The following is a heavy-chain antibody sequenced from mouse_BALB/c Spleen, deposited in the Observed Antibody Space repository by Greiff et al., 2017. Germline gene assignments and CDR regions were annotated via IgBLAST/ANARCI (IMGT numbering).Heavy chain of an antibody. V-gene: IGHV5-9-4*01. D-gene: IGHD1-1*01. CDR1: GFTFSSYA. CDR2: ISSGGSYT. Sequence: EVQRVESGGGLVKPGGSLKLSCAASGFTFSSYAMSWVRQSPEKRLEWVAEISSGGSYTYYPDTVTGRFTISRDNAKNTLYLEMSSLRSEDTAMYYCARDRDYGSSHWYFDVWGAGTTVTVSS. CDR3: ARDRDYGSSHWYFDV. J-gene: IGHJ1*01.